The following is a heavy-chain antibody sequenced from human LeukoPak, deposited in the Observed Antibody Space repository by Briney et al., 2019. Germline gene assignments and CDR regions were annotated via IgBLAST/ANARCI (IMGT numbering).Heavy chain of an antibody. D-gene: IGHD3-22*01. V-gene: IGHV3-7*03. Sequence: GGSLRLSCAASGFTFSSHWMNWVRQPPGRGLEWAAGINLDGSQTNYEDSVKGRFTISRDNAKNSLFLQMNSLRAEDTAVYYCAKDQFPTYYYDSSGYYPHDYWGQGTLVTVSS. CDR1: GFTFSSHW. CDR2: INLDGSQT. J-gene: IGHJ4*02. CDR3: AKDQFPTYYYDSSGYYPHDY.